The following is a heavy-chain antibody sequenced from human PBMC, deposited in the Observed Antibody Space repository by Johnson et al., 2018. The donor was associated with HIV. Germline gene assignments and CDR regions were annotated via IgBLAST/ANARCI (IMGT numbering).Heavy chain of an antibody. Sequence: QVQLVESGGGLVKPGGSLRLSCAAFGFTFFDYYMSWIRQAPGKGLEWVSYISSSGSTINYADSVKGRFTISRDNAKNSLYLQMNRLRAEDTAVYYCARRFFPGITVALDAFDIWGQGTMVTVSS. D-gene: IGHD6-19*01. CDR1: GFTFFDYY. CDR3: ARRFFPGITVALDAFDI. V-gene: IGHV3-11*04. CDR2: ISSSGSTI. J-gene: IGHJ3*02.